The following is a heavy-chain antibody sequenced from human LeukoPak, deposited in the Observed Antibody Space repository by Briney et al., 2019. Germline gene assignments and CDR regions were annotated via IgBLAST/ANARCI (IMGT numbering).Heavy chain of an antibody. CDR2: INHSGST. CDR3: ARGLWWYKN. CDR1: GGSFSGYY. J-gene: IGHJ4*02. Sequence: PETLSLTCAVYGGSFSGYYWSWIRQPPGKGLEWIGEINHSGSTNYNPSLKSRVTISVDTSKNQFSLKLSSVTAADTAVYYCARGLWWYKNWGQGTLVTVSS. V-gene: IGHV4-34*01. D-gene: IGHD4-23*01.